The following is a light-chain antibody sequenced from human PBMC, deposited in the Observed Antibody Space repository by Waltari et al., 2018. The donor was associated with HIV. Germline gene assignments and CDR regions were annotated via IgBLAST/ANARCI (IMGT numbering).Light chain of an antibody. CDR3: SSYTGSDTLLGV. V-gene: IGLV2-14*01. J-gene: IGLJ1*01. CDR2: DVN. Sequence: QSALTQPASVSGSPGQSITISCTGTSSDVGAYNYVSWYQQHPGRAPKLIIYDVNYRPSGISSRCSGSKSCNTASLTISGLQAEDEADYYCSSYTGSDTLLGVFGTGTKVTVL. CDR1: SSDVGAYNY.